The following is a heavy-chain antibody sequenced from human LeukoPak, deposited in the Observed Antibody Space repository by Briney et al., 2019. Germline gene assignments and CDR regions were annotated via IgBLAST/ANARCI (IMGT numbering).Heavy chain of an antibody. J-gene: IGHJ4*02. CDR2: IKQDGSEI. CDR1: GFTFSSNW. D-gene: IGHD4-23*01. CDR3: ARDVDGGRLDY. V-gene: IGHV3-7*01. Sequence: GGSLRLSCAASGFTFSSNWMSWVRQAPGKELEWVANIKQDGSEIEYADSAKGRFTISRDNTKNSLYLQMNSLRAEDTAVYYCARDVDGGRLDYWGQGTLVTVSS.